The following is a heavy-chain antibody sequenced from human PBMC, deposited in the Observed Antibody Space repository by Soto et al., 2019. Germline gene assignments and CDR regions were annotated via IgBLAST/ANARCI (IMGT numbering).Heavy chain of an antibody. Sequence: VQLVESGGGVVQPGRSLRLSCAAPGFTFNDYAMHWVRQAPGKGLAWVAVVSHDGRNTHYADSVKGRFPISRDSSKNTVCLEMTSLRAEDTAVYYCAKGGRQWLVTSDFNYWGQGALVTVSS. D-gene: IGHD6-19*01. CDR2: VSHDGRNT. J-gene: IGHJ4*02. CDR3: AKGGRQWLVTSDFNY. V-gene: IGHV3-30*18. CDR1: GFTFNDYA.